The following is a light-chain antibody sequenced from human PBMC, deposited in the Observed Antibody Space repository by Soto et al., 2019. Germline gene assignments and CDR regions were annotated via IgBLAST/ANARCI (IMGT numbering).Light chain of an antibody. Sequence: EIVMTQSPATLSVSPGERATLSCRASQSVSSNLAWYQQKPGQAPRLLIYGASTRATGVPARFSGSGSGTEFTLTISSLQSEDFAINDCQNYNNWPPWTFGQGTKVEIK. CDR2: GAS. CDR1: QSVSSN. J-gene: IGKJ1*01. V-gene: IGKV3-15*01. CDR3: QNYNNWPPWT.